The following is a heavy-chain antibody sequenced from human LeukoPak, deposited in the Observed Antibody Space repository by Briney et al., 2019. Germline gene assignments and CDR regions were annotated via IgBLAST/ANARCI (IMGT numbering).Heavy chain of an antibody. Sequence: PSETLSLTCIISGGSISGSYWSWIRQPPGKGLEWIGYISQSGSTNYNPSLKSRVTISRDTSKNQIALTLSSVTAADTAVYYCARNLDANWVQGTLVTVSS. D-gene: IGHD1-1*01. CDR1: GGSISGSY. J-gene: IGHJ4*02. CDR2: ISQSGST. V-gene: IGHV4-59*01. CDR3: ARNLDAN.